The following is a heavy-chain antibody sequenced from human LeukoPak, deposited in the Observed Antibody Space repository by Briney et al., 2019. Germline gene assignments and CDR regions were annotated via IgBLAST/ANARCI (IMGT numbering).Heavy chain of an antibody. Sequence: SETLSLTCTVSGGSISSGSYYWSWIRQPAGKGLEWIGRIYTSGSTNYNPSLKSRVTISVDTSKNQFSLKLSSVTAADTAVYYCARRMTRNYYYYMDVWGKGTTVTVSS. D-gene: IGHD4-11*01. J-gene: IGHJ6*03. CDR2: IYTSGST. CDR3: ARRMTRNYYYYMDV. V-gene: IGHV4-61*02. CDR1: GGSISSGSYY.